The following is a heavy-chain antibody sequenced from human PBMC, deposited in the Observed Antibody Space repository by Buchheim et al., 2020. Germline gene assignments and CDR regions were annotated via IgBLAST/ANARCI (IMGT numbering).Heavy chain of an antibody. CDR2: IYYTGST. V-gene: IGHV4-31*03. CDR3: ARGPSYGRDDWYFDI. Sequence: QVQLQESGPGLVKPSRTLSLTCTVSGDSISSGTHYWSWIRRHPGKGLEWIGYIYYTGSTYYNPSLKSRVSMSVDTYKNQFSLQLRSVTAADMALYYCARGPSYGRDDWYFDIWGRGTL. CDR1: GDSISSGTHY. J-gene: IGHJ2*01. D-gene: IGHD5-18*01.